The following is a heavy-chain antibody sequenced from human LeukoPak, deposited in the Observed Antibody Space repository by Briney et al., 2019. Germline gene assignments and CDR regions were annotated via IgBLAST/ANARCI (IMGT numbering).Heavy chain of an antibody. CDR1: GGSISSGDYY. J-gene: IGHJ4*02. V-gene: IGHV4-30-4*01. CDR2: IYYSGST. D-gene: IGHD4-17*01. CDR3: ARTTVTTSWAVDY. Sequence: SETLSLTCTVSGGSISSGDYYWSWIRQPPGKGQEWIGYIYYSGSTYYNPSLKSRVTISVDTSKNQFSLKLSSVTAADTAVYYCARTTVTTSWAVDYWGQGTLVTVSS.